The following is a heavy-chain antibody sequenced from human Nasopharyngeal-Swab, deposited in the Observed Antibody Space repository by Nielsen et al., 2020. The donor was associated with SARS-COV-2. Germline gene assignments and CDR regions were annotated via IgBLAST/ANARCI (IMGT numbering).Heavy chain of an antibody. V-gene: IGHV4-34*01. CDR3: ARRVRPGSYWFDP. Sequence: SETLSLTCAVYGGSFSGYYWSWIRQPPGKGLEWIGEINHSGSTNYNPSLKSRVTISVDTSKNQFSLKLSSATAADTAVYYCARRVRPGSYWFDPWGQGTLVTVSS. D-gene: IGHD3-10*01. CDR1: GGSFSGYY. CDR2: INHSGST. J-gene: IGHJ5*02.